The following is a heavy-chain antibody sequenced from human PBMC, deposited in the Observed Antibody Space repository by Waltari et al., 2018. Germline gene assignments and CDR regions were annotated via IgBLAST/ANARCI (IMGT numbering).Heavy chain of an antibody. D-gene: IGHD3-22*01. CDR2: SSSDSVSE. Sequence: QVQLVESGGGVVQPGTSLSLSCTVSGLTFGHYAMHWVRQAPGKGLEWLAISSSDSVSEFYAESVNGRFTISRDNSKNSMYLEMSALTREDTAVYYCAGPWGYYSDDGHYLDYWGPGTQVFVSP. J-gene: IGHJ4*02. CDR3: AGPWGYYSDDGHYLDY. V-gene: IGHV3-30*15. CDR1: GLTFGHYA.